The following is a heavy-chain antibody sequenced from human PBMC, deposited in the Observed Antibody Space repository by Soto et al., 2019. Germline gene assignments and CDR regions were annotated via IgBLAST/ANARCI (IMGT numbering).Heavy chain of an antibody. CDR3: AKGAVAGIPTFYYYDVMDD. D-gene: IGHD6-19*01. CDR1: GGTFRTYA. V-gene: IGHV1-69*12. Sequence: QVQLLQSGAEVKKTGSSVRVSCEASGGTFRTYAISWVRQAPGQGLEWMGEIIPIFETLNYAQKLQGRVTISADESTPSVYMDLRSLRSEDTEVYYCAKGAVAGIPTFYYYDVMDDWGQGTTVTVYS. CDR2: IIPIFETL. J-gene: IGHJ6*02.